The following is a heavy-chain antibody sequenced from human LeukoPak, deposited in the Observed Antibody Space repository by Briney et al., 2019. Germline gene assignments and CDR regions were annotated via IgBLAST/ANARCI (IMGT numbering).Heavy chain of an antibody. V-gene: IGHV3-74*01. CDR2: IDGGGSST. Sequence: GGSLRLSCGASGFTFSYHWMHWVRQVPGKGLVWVSRIDGGGSSTSYADSVKGRFSISRNNAKSTLYLQMSSLRAEDTAVYYCARGPGSSGGAYVGDYWGPGTLVTVSS. D-gene: IGHD3-22*01. CDR3: ARGPGSSGGAYVGDY. CDR1: GFTFSYHW. J-gene: IGHJ4*01.